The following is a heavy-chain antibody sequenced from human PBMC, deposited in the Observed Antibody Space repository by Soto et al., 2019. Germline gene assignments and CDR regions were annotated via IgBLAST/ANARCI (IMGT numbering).Heavy chain of an antibody. Sequence: QVQVVESGGGVVQPGRSLRLSCGASGFIFDNYGMHWVRQAPGKGLEWVAVISYDGSNYYYADSVRGRFTISRDNSKNTVYLQMKSLRPEDTAVYYCAKGGYYYDSSGYYGVFGYWGQGTLVTVPS. D-gene: IGHD3-22*01. CDR2: ISYDGSNY. CDR3: AKGGYYYDSSGYYGVFGY. J-gene: IGHJ4*02. CDR1: GFIFDNYG. V-gene: IGHV3-30*18.